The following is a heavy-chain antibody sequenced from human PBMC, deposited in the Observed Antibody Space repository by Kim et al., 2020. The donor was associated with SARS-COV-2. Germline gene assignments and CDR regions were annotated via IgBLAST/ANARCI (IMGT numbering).Heavy chain of an antibody. V-gene: IGHV3-23*01. CDR3: AKDRIGSGLGPDAFDI. CDR2: ISGSGGST. J-gene: IGHJ3*02. D-gene: IGHD3-22*01. CDR1: GFTFSSYA. Sequence: GGSLRLSCAASGFTFSSYAMSWVRQAPGKGLEWVSAISGSGGSTYYADSVKGRFTISRDNSKNTLYPQMNSLRAEDTAVYYCAKDRIGSGLGPDAFDIWGQGTMVTVSS.